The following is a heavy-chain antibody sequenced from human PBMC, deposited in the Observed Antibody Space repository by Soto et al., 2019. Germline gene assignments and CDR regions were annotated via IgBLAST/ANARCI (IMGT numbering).Heavy chain of an antibody. CDR1: GFTFGSRA. CDR3: ARGSKDSYPGSRIFGF. D-gene: IGHD3-10*01. Sequence: EVQLLESGGDLIQPGGSLRLSCVASGFTFGSRAMSWVRQAPGEGLEWVSTITDTGGDAKYADSVRGRFTIARDNSKKILDLQMSRLRAHDSAVYFCARGSKDSYPGSRIFGFWGRGTLVPVSS. CDR2: ITDTGGDA. V-gene: IGHV3-23*01. J-gene: IGHJ4*02.